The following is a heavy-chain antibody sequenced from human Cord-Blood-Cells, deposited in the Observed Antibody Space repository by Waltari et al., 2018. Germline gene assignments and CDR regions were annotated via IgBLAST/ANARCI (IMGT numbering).Heavy chain of an antibody. Sequence: QVQLQQWGAGLLKPSETLSLTCAVYGGSFSGSYWSWIRKRPGKGLEWIGEINHSGSTNYNPSLKSRVTISVDTSKNQFSLKLSSVTAADTAVYYCARAPLRRYSYGHDAFDIWGQGTMVTVSS. CDR2: INHSGST. J-gene: IGHJ3*02. D-gene: IGHD5-18*01. CDR3: ARAPLRRYSYGHDAFDI. CDR1: GGSFSGSY. V-gene: IGHV4-34*01.